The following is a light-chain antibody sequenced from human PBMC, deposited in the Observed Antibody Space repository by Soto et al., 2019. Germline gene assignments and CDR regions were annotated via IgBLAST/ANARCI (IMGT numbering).Light chain of an antibody. CDR3: SSYTSTNTQV. CDR2: EVS. V-gene: IGLV2-14*01. Sequence: QSVLTQPASVSGSPGQSISISRTGTSRDVCGYNFVSWYQQHPGKAPKLMIYEVSNRPSGASNRFSGSKSGNTASVTISGLQAEDEADYYCSSYTSTNTQVFGTGTKVTVL. J-gene: IGLJ1*01. CDR1: SRDVCGYNF.